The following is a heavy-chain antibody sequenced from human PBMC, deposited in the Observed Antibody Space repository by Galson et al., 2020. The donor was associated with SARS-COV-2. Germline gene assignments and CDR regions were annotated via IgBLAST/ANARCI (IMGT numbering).Heavy chain of an antibody. CDR1: GFTFSSYA. V-gene: IGHV3-23*01. CDR3: AKDIGAPYYYDSSGYYDY. Sequence: GGSLRLSCAASGFTFSSYAMSWVRQAPGKGLEWVSLITGSGGSTYYADSVKGRFTISRDNSKNTLYVQMNSLRAEDTAVYYCAKDIGAPYYYDSSGYYDYWGQGTLVTVSS. D-gene: IGHD3-22*01. CDR2: ITGSGGST. J-gene: IGHJ4*02.